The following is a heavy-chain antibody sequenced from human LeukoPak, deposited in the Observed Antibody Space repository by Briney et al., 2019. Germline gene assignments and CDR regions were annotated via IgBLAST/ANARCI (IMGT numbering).Heavy chain of an antibody. CDR1: GYTFTGYD. J-gene: IGHJ4*02. D-gene: IGHD1-26*01. CDR3: TRGSLSGSSRDY. Sequence: ASVKVSCKASGYTFTGYDINRVRQATGQGLEWMRWMNPNSADTGYAQKFQGRVTMTRNTSIDTAYMDLSGLRSDDTAVYYCTRGSLSGSSRDYWGQGTLVTVSS. V-gene: IGHV1-8*01. CDR2: MNPNSADT.